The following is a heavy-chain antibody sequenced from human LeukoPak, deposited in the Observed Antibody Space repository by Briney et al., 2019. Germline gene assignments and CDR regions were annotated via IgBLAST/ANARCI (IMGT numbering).Heavy chain of an antibody. J-gene: IGHJ6*03. D-gene: IGHD3-10*01. CDR2: ISSGGSTI. CDR3: ARDMSGTYYVDV. V-gene: IGHV3-48*03. Sequence: PGGSLRLSCAASGFTFSSYEMNWVRQAPGKGLEWVSYISSGGSTIYYADSVKGRFTISRDNAKNSLYLQMNSLRAEDTAVYYCARDMSGTYYVDVWGKGTTVTVSS. CDR1: GFTFSSYE.